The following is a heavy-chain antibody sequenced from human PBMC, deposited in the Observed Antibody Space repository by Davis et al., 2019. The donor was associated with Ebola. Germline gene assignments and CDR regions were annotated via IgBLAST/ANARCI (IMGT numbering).Heavy chain of an antibody. CDR1: GDSITNTYYF. CDR3: ARVGGGMPTTHDY. J-gene: IGHJ4*02. D-gene: IGHD5-24*01. Sequence: SETLSLTCSVSGDSITNTYYFWAWARQPPGKDLEWIGSIYYPRSFYLNPSLQSRASISTDGSENQISLKLNSVTAADTAVYYCARVGGGMPTTHDYWGQGTLVTVSS. CDR2: IYYPRSF. V-gene: IGHV4-39*02.